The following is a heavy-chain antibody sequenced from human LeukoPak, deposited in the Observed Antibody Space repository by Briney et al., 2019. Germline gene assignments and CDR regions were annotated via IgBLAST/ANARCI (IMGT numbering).Heavy chain of an antibody. CDR3: ARESGYSSGWFSHYYYGMDV. V-gene: IGHV3-33*01. CDR2: IWYDGSNK. D-gene: IGHD6-19*01. Sequence: GGSLRLSCAASGFTFSSYGMHWVRQAPGKGLEWVAVIWYDGSNKYYADSVKGRFTISRDNSKNTLYLQMNSLRAEDTAVYYCARESGYSSGWFSHYYYGMDVWGQGTTVTVSS. J-gene: IGHJ6*02. CDR1: GFTFSSYG.